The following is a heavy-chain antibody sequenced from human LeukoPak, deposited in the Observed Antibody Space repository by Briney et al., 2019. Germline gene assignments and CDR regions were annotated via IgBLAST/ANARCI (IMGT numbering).Heavy chain of an antibody. CDR2: INPSGGST. Sequence: ASVKVSCKASRYTFTSYYMHWVRQAPGQGLEWMGIINPSGGSTSYAQKFQGRVTMTRDTSTSTVYMELSSLRSEDTAVYYCARVGGIDDAFDIWGQGTMVTVSS. CDR1: RYTFTSYY. CDR3: ARVGGIDDAFDI. J-gene: IGHJ3*02. D-gene: IGHD1-26*01. V-gene: IGHV1-46*01.